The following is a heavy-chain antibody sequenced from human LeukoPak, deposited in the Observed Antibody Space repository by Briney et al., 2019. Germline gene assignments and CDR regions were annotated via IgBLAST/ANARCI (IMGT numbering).Heavy chain of an antibody. CDR2: INHSGST. J-gene: IGHJ4*02. D-gene: IGHD4-17*01. CDR3: ARYGDYGNSGFDY. Sequence: SETLSLTCTVSGVSISSSNSYWGWIRQPPGKGLEWIGEINHSGSTNYNPSLKSRVTTSVDTSKNQFSLKLSSVTAADTAVYYCARYGDYGNSGFDYWGQGTLVTVSS. CDR1: GVSISSSNSY. V-gene: IGHV4-39*07.